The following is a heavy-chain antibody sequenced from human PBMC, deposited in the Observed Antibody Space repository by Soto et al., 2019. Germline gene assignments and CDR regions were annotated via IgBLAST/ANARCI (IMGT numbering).Heavy chain of an antibody. J-gene: IGHJ4*02. D-gene: IGHD2-2*01. Sequence: ASVKVSCKASGYTFTSYGISWVRQAPGQGLEWMGWISAYNGNTNYAQKLQGRVTMTTDTSTSTAYMELRSLRSDDTAGYYCARVRVCISTSCYDDYWGQGTLVTVSS. CDR1: GYTFTSYG. V-gene: IGHV1-18*01. CDR2: ISAYNGNT. CDR3: ARVRVCISTSCYDDY.